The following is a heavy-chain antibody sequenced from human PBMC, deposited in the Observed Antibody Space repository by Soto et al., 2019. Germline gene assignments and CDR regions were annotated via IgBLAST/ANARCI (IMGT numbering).Heavy chain of an antibody. Sequence: GGSLRLSCAASGFTFSSYAMSWVRQAPGKGLEWVSAISGSGVSTYYADSVKGRFTISRENSKNTLYLQMNSLRAEDTAVYYCAKDRSSGWYSIGYYFDYWGQGTLVTVSS. CDR1: GFTFSSYA. J-gene: IGHJ4*02. V-gene: IGHV3-23*01. D-gene: IGHD6-19*01. CDR3: AKDRSSGWYSIGYYFDY. CDR2: ISGSGVST.